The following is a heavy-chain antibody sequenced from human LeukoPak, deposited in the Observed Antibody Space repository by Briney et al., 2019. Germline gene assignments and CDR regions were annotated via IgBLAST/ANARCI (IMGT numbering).Heavy chain of an antibody. J-gene: IGHJ4*02. D-gene: IGHD6-19*01. CDR3: ARDGEQWLVDLFDY. Sequence: GGSLRLSCAASGFTFSSHWMSWVRQAPGKGLEWVANIKQDGSEKYYVDSVKGRFTISRDNAKNSLYLQMNSLRAEDTAVYYCARDGEQWLVDLFDYWGQGTLVTVSS. V-gene: IGHV3-7*01. CDR2: IKQDGSEK. CDR1: GFTFSSHW.